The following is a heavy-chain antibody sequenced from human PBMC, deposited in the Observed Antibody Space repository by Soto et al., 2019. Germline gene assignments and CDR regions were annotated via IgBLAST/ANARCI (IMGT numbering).Heavy chain of an antibody. CDR3: ARDRGSSWYGYFDY. CDR1: GGSISSYH. D-gene: IGHD6-13*01. V-gene: IGHV4-59*01. CDR2: IYYSGST. Sequence: SETLSLTCTVSGGSISSYHWSWIRQPPGKGLEWIGYIYYSGSTNYNPSLKSRVTISVDTSKNQFSLKLSSVTAADTAVYYCARDRGSSWYGYFDYWGQGTLVTVSS. J-gene: IGHJ4*02.